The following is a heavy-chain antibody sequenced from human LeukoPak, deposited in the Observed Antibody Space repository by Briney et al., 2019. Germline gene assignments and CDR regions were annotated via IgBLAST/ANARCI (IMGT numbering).Heavy chain of an antibody. J-gene: IGHJ4*02. Sequence: PGGSLRLSCAASGFTFSSYGMHWVRQAPGKGLERVAFIRYDGSNKYYADSVKGRFTISRDNSKNTLYLQMNSLRAEDTAVYYCAKETTVSTRAPFDYWGQGTLVTVSS. CDR1: GFTFSSYG. V-gene: IGHV3-30*02. CDR3: AKETTVSTRAPFDY. CDR2: IRYDGSNK. D-gene: IGHD4-11*01.